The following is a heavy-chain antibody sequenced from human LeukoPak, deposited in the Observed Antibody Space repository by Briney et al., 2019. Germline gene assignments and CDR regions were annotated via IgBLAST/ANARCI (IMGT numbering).Heavy chain of an antibody. CDR3: ARGPIVITIFSWFDP. CDR1: GYTFTSYG. Sequence: ASVKVSCKASGYTFTSYGVSWVRQAPGQGLEWMGWISAYNGNTNYAQKLQGRVTMTTDTSTSTAYMELRSLRSEDTAVYYCARGPIVITIFSWFDPWGQGTLVTVSS. V-gene: IGHV1-18*01. D-gene: IGHD3-9*01. CDR2: ISAYNGNT. J-gene: IGHJ5*02.